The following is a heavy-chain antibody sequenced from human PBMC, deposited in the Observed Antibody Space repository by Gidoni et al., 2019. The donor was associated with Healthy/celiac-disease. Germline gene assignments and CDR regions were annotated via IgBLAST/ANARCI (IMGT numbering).Heavy chain of an antibody. D-gene: IGHD1-1*01. CDR1: GFTFSSYS. CDR3: ARLAFTSPYRDY. CDR2: SSSSSSTI. Sequence: EVQLVESGGGLVQPGGSLRLSCAASGFTFSSYSMNWVRQAPGKGLGWVSYSSSSSSTIYYADSVKGRFTISRDNAKNSLYLQMNSLRDEDTAVYYCARLAFTSPYRDYWGQGTLVTVSS. J-gene: IGHJ4*02. V-gene: IGHV3-48*02.